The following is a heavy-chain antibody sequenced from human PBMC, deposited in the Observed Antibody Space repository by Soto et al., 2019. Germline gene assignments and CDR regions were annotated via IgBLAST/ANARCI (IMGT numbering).Heavy chain of an antibody. J-gene: IGHJ6*02. V-gene: IGHV1-69*01. Sequence: QVQPVQSGAEVKKPGSSVKVSCKASGGTFSSYAISWVRQAPGQGLEWMGGIIPIFGTANYAQKFQGRVTITADESTSTAYMELSSLRSEDTAVYYCARGTYYDFWSGYKMDVWGQGTTVTVSS. CDR1: GGTFSSYA. CDR3: ARGTYYDFWSGYKMDV. D-gene: IGHD3-3*01. CDR2: IIPIFGTA.